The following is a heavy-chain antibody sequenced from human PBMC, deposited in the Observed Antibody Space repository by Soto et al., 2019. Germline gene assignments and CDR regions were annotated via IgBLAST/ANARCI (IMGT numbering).Heavy chain of an antibody. CDR1: GYSISSGYY. V-gene: IGHV4-38-2*01. D-gene: IGHD3-3*01. CDR2: IYHSGST. J-gene: IGHJ4*02. Sequence: SETLSLTCAVSGYSISSGYYWGWIRQPPGKGLEWIGSIYHSGSTYYNPSLKSRVTISVDTSKNQFSLKLSSVTAADTAVYYCARADRKLRFLEWLFPTPFDYWGQGALVTVSS. CDR3: ARADRKLRFLEWLFPTPFDY.